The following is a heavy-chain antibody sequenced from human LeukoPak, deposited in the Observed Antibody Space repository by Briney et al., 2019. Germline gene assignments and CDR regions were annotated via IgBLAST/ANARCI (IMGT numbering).Heavy chain of an antibody. J-gene: IGHJ3*01. CDR1: GGTFSSYA. V-gene: IGHV1-69*06. D-gene: IGHD6-13*01. CDR3: ARELGIAAAGDAFDG. CDR2: IIPIFGTA. Sequence: GASVKVSCKASGGTFSSYAISWVRQAPGQGLEWMGGIIPIFGTANYAQKFQGRVTITADKSTSTAYMELSSLRSEDTAVYYCARELGIAAAGDAFDGWGQGTMVTVS.